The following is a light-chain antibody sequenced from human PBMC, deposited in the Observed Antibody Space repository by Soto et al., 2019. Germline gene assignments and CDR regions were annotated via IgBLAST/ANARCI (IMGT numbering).Light chain of an antibody. V-gene: IGLV6-57*04. J-gene: IGLJ2*01. CDR1: SGSIASNY. Sequence: NFMLTQPHSVWEYPGKTVTISCTRSSGSIASNYVQWYQQRPGSVPTTMIYEGNQRPSWVPDRLSGSTDGSSNSASLSISGLQTEDEADYFCQSYDRSTVVFCGGTKL. CDR2: EGN. CDR3: QSYDRSTVV.